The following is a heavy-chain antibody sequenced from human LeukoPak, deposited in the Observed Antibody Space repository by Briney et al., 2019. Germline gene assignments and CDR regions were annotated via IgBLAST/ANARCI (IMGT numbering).Heavy chain of an antibody. V-gene: IGHV3-23*01. CDR3: ARDTTARYLDY. D-gene: IGHD1-1*01. CDR2: ISGSGGST. J-gene: IGHJ4*02. Sequence: SCKASGYTFSSYAMSWVRQAPGKGLEWVSAISGSGGSTYYADSVKGRFTISRDNSKNMVFLQMNSLRDDDTAVYYCARDTTARYLDYWGQGALVIVSS. CDR1: GYTFSSYA.